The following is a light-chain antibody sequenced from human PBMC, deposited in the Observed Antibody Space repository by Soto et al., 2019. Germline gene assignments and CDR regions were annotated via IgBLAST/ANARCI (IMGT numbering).Light chain of an antibody. Sequence: QSALTQPRSVSGTPGQSVTISCTGTSSDVGGYNYVSWYQQHPGKAPKLVISDVSKWPSGVPERFSGSKSGNTASLTISGLQAEDDADYYCCSYAGNSLWVFGGGTKLTVL. J-gene: IGLJ3*02. CDR2: DVS. CDR1: SSDVGGYNY. V-gene: IGLV2-11*01. CDR3: CSYAGNSLWV.